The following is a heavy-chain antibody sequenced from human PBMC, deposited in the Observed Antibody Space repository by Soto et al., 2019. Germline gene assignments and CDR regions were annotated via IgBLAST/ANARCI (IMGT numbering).Heavy chain of an antibody. J-gene: IGHJ3*01. Sequence: NFQGRVTVTTDTSTSTAYLELRSLTFDDTAVYYCAKIPAVDIQGFDLWGQGTMVTVSS. CDR3: AKIPAVDIQGFDL. V-gene: IGHV1-18*01. D-gene: IGHD1-1*01.